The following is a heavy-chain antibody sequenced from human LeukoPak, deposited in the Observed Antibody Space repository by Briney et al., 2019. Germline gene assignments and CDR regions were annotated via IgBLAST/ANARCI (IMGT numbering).Heavy chain of an antibody. CDR2: ISSSSSYI. CDR3: ARESHNWNDPYFDY. J-gene: IGHJ4*02. Sequence: GGSLRLSCAASGFTFSSYSMNWVRQAPGKGLEWVSSISSSSSYIYYADSVKGRFTISRDNAKNSLYLQMNSLRAEDTAVYYCARESHNWNDPYFDYWGQGTLVTVSS. V-gene: IGHV3-21*01. CDR1: GFTFSSYS. D-gene: IGHD1-1*01.